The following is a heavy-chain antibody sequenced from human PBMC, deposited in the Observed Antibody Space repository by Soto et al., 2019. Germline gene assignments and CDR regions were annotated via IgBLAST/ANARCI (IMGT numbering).Heavy chain of an antibody. V-gene: IGHV1-2*04. J-gene: IGHJ4*02. D-gene: IGHD2-21*02. Sequence: ASVKVSCKASGYTFTGYYMHWVRQAPGQGLEWMGWINPNSGGTNYAQKFQGWVTMTRDKSISTAYMELSRLRSDDTAVYYCARGPYCGGDCYSSFFDYWGQGTLVTVSS. CDR2: INPNSGGT. CDR3: ARGPYCGGDCYSSFFDY. CDR1: GYTFTGYY.